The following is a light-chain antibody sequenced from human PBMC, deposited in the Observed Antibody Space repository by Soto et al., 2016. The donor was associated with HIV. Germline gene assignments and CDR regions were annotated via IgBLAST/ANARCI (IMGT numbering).Light chain of an antibody. CDR1: QGISSA. J-gene: IGKJ4*01. V-gene: IGKV1-13*02. Sequence: AIQLTQSPSSLSASVGDRVTITCRASQGISSALAWYQQKPGKSPKLLIYEASNLEGGVPSRFSGSGSGTDFTLTISSLQPEDCATYYCLQLNSYPLTFGGGTKVEIK. CDR2: EAS. CDR3: LQLNSYPLT.